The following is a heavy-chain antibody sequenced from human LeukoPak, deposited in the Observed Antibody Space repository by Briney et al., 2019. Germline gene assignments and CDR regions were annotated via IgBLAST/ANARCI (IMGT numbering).Heavy chain of an antibody. CDR2: ISSSSSYI. CDR3: ASSPAEASQLPNPLDY. V-gene: IGHV3-21*01. CDR1: GFTFSSYS. Sequence: GGSLRLSCAASGFTFSSYSMNWVRQAPGKGLEWVSSISSSSSYIYYADSVKGRFTISRDNAKNSLYLQMNSLRAEDTAVYYCASSPAEASQLPNPLDYWGQGTLVTVSS. D-gene: IGHD2-2*01. J-gene: IGHJ4*02.